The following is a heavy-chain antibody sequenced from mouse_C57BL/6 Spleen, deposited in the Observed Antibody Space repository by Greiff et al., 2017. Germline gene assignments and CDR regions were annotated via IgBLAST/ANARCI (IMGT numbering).Heavy chain of an antibody. D-gene: IGHD1-1*01. Sequence: QVQLQQPGAELVRPGTSVKLSCKASGYTFTSYWMHWVKQRPGQGLEWIGVIDPSDSYTNYNQKFKGKSTLTVDKSSSTAYMQLSSLTSEDSAVYYCARKAITTGVATKAMDYWGQGTSVTVSS. CDR2: IDPSDSYT. CDR3: ARKAITTGVATKAMDY. CDR1: GYTFTSYW. J-gene: IGHJ4*01. V-gene: IGHV1-59*01.